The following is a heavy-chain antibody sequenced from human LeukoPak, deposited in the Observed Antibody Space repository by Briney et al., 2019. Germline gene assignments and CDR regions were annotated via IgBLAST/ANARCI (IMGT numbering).Heavy chain of an antibody. D-gene: IGHD3-10*01. Sequence: GGSLRLSCAASGFTFSSYWMSWVRQAPGKGLEWVANIKQDGSEKYYVDSVKGRFTISRDNAKNSLYLQMNSLRAEDTAVYYCARDRNYYGSGSFDYWGQGTLVTVSS. J-gene: IGHJ4*02. CDR2: IKQDGSEK. CDR3: ARDRNYYGSGSFDY. CDR1: GFTFSSYW. V-gene: IGHV3-7*03.